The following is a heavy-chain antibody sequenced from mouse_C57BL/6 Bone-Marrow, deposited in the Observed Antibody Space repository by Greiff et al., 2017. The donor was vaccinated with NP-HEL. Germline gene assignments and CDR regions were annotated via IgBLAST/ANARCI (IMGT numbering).Heavy chain of an antibody. CDR2: INYDGSST. D-gene: IGHD1-1*01. J-gene: IGHJ1*03. CDR3: ARRFYGSSYWYFDV. V-gene: IGHV5-16*01. Sequence: EVKLVESEGGLVQPGRSMKLSCTASGFTFSDYYMAWVRQVPEKGLEWVANINYDGSSTYYLDSLKSRFIISRDNAKNILYLQMSSLKSEDTATYYCARRFYGSSYWYFDVWGTGTTVTVSS. CDR1: GFTFSDYY.